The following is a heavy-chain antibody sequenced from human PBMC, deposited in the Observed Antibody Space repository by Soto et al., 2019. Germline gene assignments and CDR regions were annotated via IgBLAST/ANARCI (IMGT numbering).Heavy chain of an antibody. CDR3: AREGSSSGPREYYFDY. J-gene: IGHJ4*02. CDR1: GGSISSYY. Sequence: KSSETLSLTCTVSGGSISSYYWSWIRQPPGKGLEWIGYIYYSGSTNYNPSLKSRVTISVDTSKNQFSLKLSSVTAADTAVYYCAREGSSSGPREYYFDYWGQGTLVTVSS. V-gene: IGHV4-59*01. CDR2: IYYSGST. D-gene: IGHD3-22*01.